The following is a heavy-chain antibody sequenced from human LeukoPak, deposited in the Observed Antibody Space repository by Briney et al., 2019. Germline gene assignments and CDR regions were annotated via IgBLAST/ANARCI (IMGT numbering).Heavy chain of an antibody. CDR3: AKDPTRSMVRGNWFDP. V-gene: IGHV3-23*01. J-gene: IGHJ5*02. CDR2: ISGSGGST. CDR1: GFTFSSYA. Sequence: GGSLRLSCAASGFTFSSYAMSWVRQAPGKGLEWVSAISGSGGSTYYADSVKGRFTISRDNSKNTLYLQMNSLRAEDTAVYYCAKDPTRSMVRGNWFDPWGQGTLVTVSS. D-gene: IGHD3-10*01.